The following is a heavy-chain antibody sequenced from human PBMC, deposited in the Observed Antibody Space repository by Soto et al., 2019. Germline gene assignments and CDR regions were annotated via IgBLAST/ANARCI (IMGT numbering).Heavy chain of an antibody. D-gene: IGHD4-4*01. CDR2: IRSKAYGGTT. V-gene: IGHV3-49*03. CDR3: TRGLSVTTRLWYYYYMDV. Sequence: GGSLRLSCTASGFTFGDCAMSWFRQAPGKGLEWVGFIRSKAYGGTTEYAASVKGRFTISRDDSKTIASLQMNSLKTEDTAVYYCTRGLSVTTRLWYYYYMDVWGKGTTVTVS. J-gene: IGHJ6*03. CDR1: GFTFGDCA.